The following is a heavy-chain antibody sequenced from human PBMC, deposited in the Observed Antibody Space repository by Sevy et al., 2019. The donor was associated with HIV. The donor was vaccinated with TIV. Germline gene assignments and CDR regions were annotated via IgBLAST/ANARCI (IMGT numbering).Heavy chain of an antibody. Sequence: FNKRRASVKVSCKASGYTFTSYAMNWVRQAPGQGLEWMGWINTNTGNPTYAQGFTGRFVFSLDTSVSTAYLQISSLKAEDTAVYYCAREGGTEFLEWLSPPPTIYGMDVWGQGTTVTVSS. V-gene: IGHV7-4-1*02. CDR3: AREGGTEFLEWLSPPPTIYGMDV. CDR2: INTNTGNP. CDR1: GYTFTSYA. D-gene: IGHD3-3*01. J-gene: IGHJ6*02.